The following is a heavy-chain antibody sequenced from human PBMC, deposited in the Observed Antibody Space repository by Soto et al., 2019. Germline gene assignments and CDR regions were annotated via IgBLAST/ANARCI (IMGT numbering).Heavy chain of an antibody. Sequence: EVQLVESGGGLVQPGGSLRLSCGVSGFTFGDYWMTWVRQAPGKGLEWVANMNQDGNERFYVDSVKGRFTISRENAKNSLYLQMNSVRAEDTAVYYCASLRISYAVDVWGQGTTVTVSS. CDR1: GFTFGDYW. D-gene: IGHD3-10*01. J-gene: IGHJ6*02. CDR3: ASLRISYAVDV. CDR2: MNQDGNER. V-gene: IGHV3-7*05.